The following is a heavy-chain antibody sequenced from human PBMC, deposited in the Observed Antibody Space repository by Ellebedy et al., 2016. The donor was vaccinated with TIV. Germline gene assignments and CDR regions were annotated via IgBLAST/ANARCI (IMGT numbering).Heavy chain of an antibody. CDR2: IYSSGRT. V-gene: IGHV4-39*02. CDR3: ASHRSGIVLVPAHYGMDV. J-gene: IGHJ6*02. Sequence: SETLSLXXNVSGGSISGTYTSYYWGWVRQPPGKGLEWIGSIYSSGRTHYNPSLKSRATISVDTSKNHFSLRLSSVTAADTAVYYCASHRSGIVLVPAHYGMDVWGHGTTVTVSS. D-gene: IGHD2-2*01. CDR1: GGSISGTYTSYY.